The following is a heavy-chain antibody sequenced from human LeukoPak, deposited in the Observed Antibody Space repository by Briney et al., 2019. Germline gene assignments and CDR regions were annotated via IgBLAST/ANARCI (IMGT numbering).Heavy chain of an antibody. J-gene: IGHJ4*02. D-gene: IGHD3-10*01. CDR1: GGSISSSSYY. CDR3: ARQLLWFGETLAFFDY. V-gene: IGHV4-39*01. CDR2: IYYSGST. Sequence: SETLSLTCTVSGGSISSSSYYWGWIRQPPGKGLEWIGSIYYSGSTYYNPSLKSRVTISVDTSKNQFSLKLSSVTAADTAVYYCARQLLWFGETLAFFDYWGQGTLVTVSS.